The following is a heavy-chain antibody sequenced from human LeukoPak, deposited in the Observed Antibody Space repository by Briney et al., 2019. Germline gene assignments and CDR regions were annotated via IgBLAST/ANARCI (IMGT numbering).Heavy chain of an antibody. J-gene: IGHJ3*02. CDR2: ISAYNGNT. V-gene: IGHV1-18*01. CDR1: GYTFTSYG. Sequence: ASVKVSCKASGYTFTSYGISWVRQAPGQGLEWMGWISAYNGNTNYAQKLQGRVTMTTDTSTSTAYMELRSLRSDDTAVYYCAAIKSIAARPSIYAFDIWGQGTMVTVSP. CDR3: AAIKSIAARPSIYAFDI. D-gene: IGHD6-6*01.